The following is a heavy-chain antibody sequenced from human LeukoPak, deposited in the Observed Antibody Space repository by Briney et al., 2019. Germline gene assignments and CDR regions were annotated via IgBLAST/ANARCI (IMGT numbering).Heavy chain of an antibody. Sequence: GKSLRLSCAASGFTFSDFAMHWVRQAPGKGLEWLALISYDENNEFYADSVKGRFTISRDNSKDTLYLQMNSLRAEDTAVYYCARESGGDTAPFDYWGQGTLVTVSS. CDR3: ARESGGDTAPFDY. J-gene: IGHJ4*02. V-gene: IGHV3-30*01. D-gene: IGHD4-17*01. CDR2: ISYDENNE. CDR1: GFTFSDFA.